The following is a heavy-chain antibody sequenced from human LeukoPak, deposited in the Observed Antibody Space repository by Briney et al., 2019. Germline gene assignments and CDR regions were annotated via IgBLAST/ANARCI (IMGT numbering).Heavy chain of an antibody. D-gene: IGHD6-13*01. CDR1: GGTFSSYA. J-gene: IGHJ1*01. Sequence: SVKVSCKASGGTFSSYAISWVRQAPGQGLEWMGGIIPIFGTANYAQKFRGRVTITTDESTSTAYMELSSLRSEDTAVYYCARDAPRRGSWYFQHWGQGTLVTVSS. V-gene: IGHV1-69*05. CDR2: IIPIFGTA. CDR3: ARDAPRRGSWYFQH.